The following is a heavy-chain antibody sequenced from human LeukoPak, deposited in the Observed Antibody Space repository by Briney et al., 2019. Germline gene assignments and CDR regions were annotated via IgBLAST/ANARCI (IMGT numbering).Heavy chain of an antibody. CDR1: GVSLSTYY. V-gene: IGHV4-4*07. J-gene: IGHJ5*02. CDR3: ARDLVTMVRGMDWFDP. CDR2: IYTSGST. D-gene: IGHD3-10*01. Sequence: SETLSLTCTVSGVSLSTYYSSWIRQPARKRLEWIRRIYTSGSTNYNPSLKSPVTMSVDTSKNQFSLKLSSVTAADTAVYYCARDLVTMVRGMDWFDPWGQGALVTVSS.